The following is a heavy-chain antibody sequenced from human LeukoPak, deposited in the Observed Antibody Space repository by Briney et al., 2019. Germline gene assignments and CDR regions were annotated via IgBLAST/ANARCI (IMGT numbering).Heavy chain of an antibody. V-gene: IGHV4-61*02. CDR1: GGSISSGSYY. J-gene: IGHJ3*02. CDR2: IYTSGST. CDR3: ARMSLSSGYYYRVGAFDI. D-gene: IGHD3-22*01. Sequence: SQTLSLTCTVSGGSISSGSYYWSWIRQPAGKGLEWIGRIYTSGSTNYNPSLKSRVTISVDTSKNQFSLKLSSVTAADTAVYYCARMSLSSGYYYRVGAFDIWGQGTMVTVSS.